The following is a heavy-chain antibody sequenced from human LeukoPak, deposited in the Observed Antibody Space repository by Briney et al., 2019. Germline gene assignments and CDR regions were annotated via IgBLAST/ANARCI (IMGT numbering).Heavy chain of an antibody. Sequence: GGSLRLSCAASGFTFSSYVMHWVRQAPGKGLEWVAVIWNDGSNKYFADSVKGRFTISRDSSKNTLYLQMNSLRAEDTAVYYCASATGDNDAFDIWGQGAMVTVSS. D-gene: IGHD7-27*01. CDR2: IWNDGSNK. CDR3: ASATGDNDAFDI. V-gene: IGHV3-33*01. CDR1: GFTFSSYV. J-gene: IGHJ3*02.